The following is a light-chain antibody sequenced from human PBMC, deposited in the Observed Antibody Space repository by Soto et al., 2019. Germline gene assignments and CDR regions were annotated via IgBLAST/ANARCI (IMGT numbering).Light chain of an antibody. CDR3: QQSYSTLPG. CDR1: QSISSY. J-gene: IGKJ1*01. Sequence: DIQMTQSPSSLSASVGDRVTITCRASQSISSYLNWYQQKPGKAPKLLIYAASSLQSGVPSRFSGSGSGTDFTLTISSLQPEDFATYYCQQSYSTLPGFGQGTKVDI. CDR2: AAS. V-gene: IGKV1-39*01.